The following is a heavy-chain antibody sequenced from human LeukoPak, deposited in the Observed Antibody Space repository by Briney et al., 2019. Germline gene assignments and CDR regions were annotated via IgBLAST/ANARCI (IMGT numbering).Heavy chain of an antibody. J-gene: IGHJ4*02. CDR1: GFTFSSYA. CDR2: ISGSGGST. Sequence: GGSLRLSCAASGFTFSSYAMSWVRQAPGKGLEWVSGISGSGGSTYYADSVKGRFTISRDNSKNTLYLQMNSLRAEDTAVHYCAKMEAWTTVTGSGVDYWGQGTLLTVPS. D-gene: IGHD4-17*01. V-gene: IGHV3-23*01. CDR3: AKMEAWTTVTGSGVDY.